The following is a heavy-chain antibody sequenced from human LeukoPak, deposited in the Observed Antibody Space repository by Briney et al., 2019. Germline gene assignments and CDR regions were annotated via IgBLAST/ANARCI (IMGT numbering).Heavy chain of an antibody. CDR2: ITYNSADI. J-gene: IGHJ3*02. V-gene: IGHV3-9*02. CDR1: GFKSDDYA. CDR3: ARRGYRKGYDDAFDI. Sequence: PGGSLRLSCAASGFKSDDYAMHWVRQAPGKGLEWVSTITYNSADIGYVDSVKGRFTISRDNAKNSLYLLMNDLRVEDAALYYCARRGYRKGYDDAFDIWGQGTMVTVSS. D-gene: IGHD5-18*01.